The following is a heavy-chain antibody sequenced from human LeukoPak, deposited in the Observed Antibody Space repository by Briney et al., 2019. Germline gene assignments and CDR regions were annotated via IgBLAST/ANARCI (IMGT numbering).Heavy chain of an antibody. V-gene: IGHV1-2*02. Sequence: ASMKVSCKASGYTFTDYNMHWVRQAPGQGLEWMVWISPYSGDTNYAQTFQGRITLTRDTSITTAYMEVYSLRSDDTAIYYCATVGATTAGGSDFWGQGTLVTVSS. CDR3: ATVGATTAGGSDF. J-gene: IGHJ4*02. D-gene: IGHD1-26*01. CDR1: GYTFTDYN. CDR2: ISPYSGDT.